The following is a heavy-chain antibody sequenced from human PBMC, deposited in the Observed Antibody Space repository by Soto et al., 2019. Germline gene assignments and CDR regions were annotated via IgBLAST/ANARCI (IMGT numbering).Heavy chain of an antibody. V-gene: IGHV3-74*01. D-gene: IGHD5-12*01. CDR3: TRGANGYGNFDS. Sequence: EVQLVESGGGLVQPGGSLRLSCVAYGFTASSYWMHWVRQAPGEGLVWVSRINGDGSETSYAGSVKGRLTISRDNAKNTLYLQMSSLGAEDTAVYYCTRGANGYGNFDSWGQGTLVTVSS. J-gene: IGHJ4*02. CDR1: GFTASSYW. CDR2: INGDGSET.